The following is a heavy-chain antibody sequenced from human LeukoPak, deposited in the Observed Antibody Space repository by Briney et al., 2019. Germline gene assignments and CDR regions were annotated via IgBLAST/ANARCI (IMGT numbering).Heavy chain of an antibody. J-gene: IGHJ3*02. CDR1: GGSISSYSYH. Sequence: KPSETLSLTCTVSGGSISSYSYHWGWIRQPPGKGLEWIGSIYYSGSMYYNPSLKSRVTISVDTSKNQFSLKLSSVTAADTAVYYCASGSYSPDAFDIWGQGTMVTVSS. CDR2: IYYSGSM. V-gene: IGHV4-39*07. D-gene: IGHD1-26*01. CDR3: ASGSYSPDAFDI.